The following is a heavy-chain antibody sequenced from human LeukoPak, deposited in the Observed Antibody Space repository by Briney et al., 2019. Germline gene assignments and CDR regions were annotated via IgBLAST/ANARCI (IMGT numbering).Heavy chain of an antibody. Sequence: GESLKISCKGSGYSFPIYWIAWVRQMPGKGLEWMGIIYPGDSNTRYSPSFQGQVTISADKSISTAYLQWSSLKASDTAMYYCARRSDFYYYFDYWGQGTLVTVSS. D-gene: IGHD2-21*02. V-gene: IGHV5-51*01. CDR3: ARRSDFYYYFDY. J-gene: IGHJ4*02. CDR1: GYSFPIYW. CDR2: IYPGDSNT.